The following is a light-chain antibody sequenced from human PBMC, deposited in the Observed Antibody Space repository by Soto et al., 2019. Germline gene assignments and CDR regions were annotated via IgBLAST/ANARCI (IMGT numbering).Light chain of an antibody. CDR1: QGISSY. Sequence: AVRMTQSPSAFSASTGDRVTITCRASQGISSYLAWYQQKPGKAPKLLIYAASTLQSGVPSRFSGSGSGTDFTLTISCLQSEDFATYYCQQYYSYATFGGGTRLEI. V-gene: IGKV1-8*01. J-gene: IGKJ5*01. CDR2: AAS. CDR3: QQYYSYAT.